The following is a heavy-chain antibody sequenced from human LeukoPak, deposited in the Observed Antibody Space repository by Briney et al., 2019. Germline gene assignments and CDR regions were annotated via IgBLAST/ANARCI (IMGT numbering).Heavy chain of an antibody. CDR3: AAQSGYYDFWSGYSPRPFDY. V-gene: IGHV3-7*01. Sequence: GGSLRLSCAASRFTFSSYLMSWVRQAPGKGLEWLANIKQDGSEKCYVDSVKGRFTISRDNAKNSLYLQMNSLRAEDTAVYYCAAQSGYYDFWSGYSPRPFDYWGQGTLVTVSS. CDR2: IKQDGSEK. CDR1: RFTFSSYL. J-gene: IGHJ4*02. D-gene: IGHD3-3*01.